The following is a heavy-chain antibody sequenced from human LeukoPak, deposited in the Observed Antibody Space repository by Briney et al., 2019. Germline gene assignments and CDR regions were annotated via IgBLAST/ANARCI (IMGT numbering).Heavy chain of an antibody. CDR1: GFTFSSYG. J-gene: IGHJ4*02. D-gene: IGHD3-16*01. V-gene: IGHV3-30*02. Sequence: QTGGSLRLSCAASGFTFSSYGMHWVRQAPGKGLEWVAFIRYDGSNKYYADSVKGRFTISRDNSKNTLYLKINSQRAEDTAVYYSAKTGGRSDYWGQGNLVTVSS. CDR3: AKTGGRSDY. CDR2: IRYDGSNK.